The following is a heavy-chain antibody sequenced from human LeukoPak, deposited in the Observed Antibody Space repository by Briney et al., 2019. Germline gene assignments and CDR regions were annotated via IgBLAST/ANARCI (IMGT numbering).Heavy chain of an antibody. Sequence: GGSLRLSCAVSGITLSNYGMSWVRQAPGEGLEWVAGISGSGGRTNYADSAKGRFTVSRDNPKNTLYLQMNSLRAEDTAVYFCAKRGVVIRVILVGFHKEANYFDSWAREPWSPSPQ. CDR2: ISGSGGRT. CDR1: GITLSNYG. V-gene: IGHV3-23*01. J-gene: IGHJ4*02. CDR3: AKRGVVIRVILVGFHKEANYFDS. D-gene: IGHD3-22*01.